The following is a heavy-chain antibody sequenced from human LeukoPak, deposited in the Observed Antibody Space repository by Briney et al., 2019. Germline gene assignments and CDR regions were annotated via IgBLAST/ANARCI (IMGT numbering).Heavy chain of an antibody. CDR2: INWNGVST. J-gene: IGHJ4*02. Sequence: RPGGSLRLSCAASGFTFDDYGMSWVRQAPGKGLEWVSFINWNGVSTDYADSVKGRFTISRDNAKNSLFLQMNSLRAEDTALYSCAKDMVRGGHYYFDSWGQGILVAVSS. D-gene: IGHD3-10*01. CDR3: AKDMVRGGHYYFDS. V-gene: IGHV3-20*04. CDR1: GFTFDDYG.